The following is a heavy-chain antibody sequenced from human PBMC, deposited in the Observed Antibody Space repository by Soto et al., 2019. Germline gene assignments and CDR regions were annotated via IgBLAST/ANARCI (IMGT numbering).Heavy chain of an antibody. CDR2: IWSAGLT. D-gene: IGHD2-15*01. CDR3: ARELPPDL. V-gene: IGHV3-53*01. Sequence: SLRLSCAASGFTVSSKYMNWVRQAPGKGLEWVSIIWSAGLTYYADSVRGRFTISRDISKNILFLQMNNLRAEDSAIYYCARELPPDLWGQGNLVTVSS. J-gene: IGHJ5*02. CDR1: GFTVSSKY.